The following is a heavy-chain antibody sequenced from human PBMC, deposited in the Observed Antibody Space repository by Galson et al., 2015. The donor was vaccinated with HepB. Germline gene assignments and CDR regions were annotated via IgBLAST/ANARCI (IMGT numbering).Heavy chain of an antibody. J-gene: IGHJ5*02. Sequence: SVKVSCKASGYTFTSYGISWVRQAPGQGLEWMGWISAYNGNTNYAQKLQGRVTMTTDTSTSTAYMELRSLRSDDTAVYYCARNELLWFGDRGMGFWFDPWGQGTLVTVSS. V-gene: IGHV1-18*04. D-gene: IGHD3-10*01. CDR2: ISAYNGNT. CDR1: GYTFTSYG. CDR3: ARNELLWFGDRGMGFWFDP.